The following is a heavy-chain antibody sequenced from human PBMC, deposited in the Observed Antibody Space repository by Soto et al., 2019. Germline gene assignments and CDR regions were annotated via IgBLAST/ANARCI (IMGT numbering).Heavy chain of an antibody. CDR1: GGTSTRYA. CDR2: IVPMFGTS. D-gene: IGHD3-3*01. V-gene: IGHV1-69*06. Sequence: QERLVQSGAEVRKPGSSVKVSCKVTGGTSTRYAINWVRQAPGQGLEWMGGIVPMFGTSKYAQKFQGRVTITADKSTNIGYMELRSLRSEDTAVYYCNRGSEYDFWSGYLWGQGTLVSVSS. J-gene: IGHJ4*02. CDR3: NRGSEYDFWSGYL.